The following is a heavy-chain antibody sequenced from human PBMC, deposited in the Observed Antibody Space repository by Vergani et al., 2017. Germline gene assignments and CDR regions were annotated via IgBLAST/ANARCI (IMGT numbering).Heavy chain of an antibody. CDR1: GGSISSGDHC. CDR3: ARETASSSSGRYFQH. CDR2: IFYSGTT. J-gene: IGHJ1*01. D-gene: IGHD6-6*01. Sequence: QVQLQQWGAGVVKPSGTLSLTCAVFGGSISSGDHCWTWIRQRPGKGLEWIGYIFYSGTTYDNPSLRSRLTISVDTSQNQFSLILTSVTAADTAVYYCARETASSSSGRYFQHWGQGTLVTVSS. V-gene: IGHV4-31*11.